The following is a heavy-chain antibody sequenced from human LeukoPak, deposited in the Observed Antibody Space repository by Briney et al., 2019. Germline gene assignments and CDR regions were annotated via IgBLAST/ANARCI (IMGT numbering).Heavy chain of an antibody. CDR2: IWYDGSNK. J-gene: IGHJ4*02. V-gene: IGHV3-33*01. CDR3: ARDRGDYFYFDY. D-gene: IGHD4-17*01. CDR1: GFTFSSHG. Sequence: GGSLRLSCVASGFTFSSHGMHWVRQAPGKGLEWVAFIWYDGSNKYYADSVKGRLTISRDNSKNTLYLQMSSLRAEDTAVYYCARDRGDYFYFDYWGQGTLVTVSS.